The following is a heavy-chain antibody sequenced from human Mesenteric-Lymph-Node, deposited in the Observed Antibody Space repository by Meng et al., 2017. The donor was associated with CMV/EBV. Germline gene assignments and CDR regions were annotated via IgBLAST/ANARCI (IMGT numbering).Heavy chain of an antibody. Sequence: ESLKISCAASGFTFSSYWMSWVRQAPGKGLEWIGHIFYIGSTNYNPSLKSRVTMSIDTSKNQCSLKLTSVTAADTAVYYCARDRTKSGSHYGLGVWGQGTTVTVSS. CDR3: ARDRTKSGSHYGLGV. CDR2: IFYIGST. CDR1: GFTFSSYW. V-gene: IGHV4-59*12. J-gene: IGHJ6*02. D-gene: IGHD1-26*01.